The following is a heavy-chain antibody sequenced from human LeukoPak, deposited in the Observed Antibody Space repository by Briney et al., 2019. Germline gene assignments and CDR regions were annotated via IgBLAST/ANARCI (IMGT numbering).Heavy chain of an antibody. CDR1: GGSISSGDYY. CDR3: ARVGIAVGAFDI. Sequence: SETLSLTCTVSGGSISSGDYYWSWIRQPPGKGLEWIGYIYYSGSTYYNPSLKSRVTISVDTSKNQFSLKLSSVTAADTAVYYCARVGIAVGAFDIWGQGTLVTVSS. J-gene: IGHJ4*02. V-gene: IGHV4-30-4*01. CDR2: IYYSGST. D-gene: IGHD6-19*01.